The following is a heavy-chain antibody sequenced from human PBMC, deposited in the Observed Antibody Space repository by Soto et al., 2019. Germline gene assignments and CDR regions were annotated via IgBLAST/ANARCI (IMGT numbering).Heavy chain of an antibody. CDR1: GYTFTSYY. CDR3: ARDRYYYDSSGYYYLEFDY. V-gene: IGHV1-46*01. Sequence: ASVKVSCKASGYTFTSYYMHWVRQAPGQGLEWMGIINPSGGSTSYAQKFQGRVTMTRDTSTSTVYMELSSLRSEDTAVYYCARDRYYYDSSGYYYLEFDYWGQRTLVTVSS. CDR2: INPSGGST. J-gene: IGHJ4*02. D-gene: IGHD3-22*01.